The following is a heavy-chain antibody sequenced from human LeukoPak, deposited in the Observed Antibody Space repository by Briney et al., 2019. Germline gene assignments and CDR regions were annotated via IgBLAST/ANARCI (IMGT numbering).Heavy chain of an antibody. J-gene: IGHJ4*02. Sequence: ASVKVSCKASGFTFIISAVQWVRQARGQRLEWIGWLVVGSGSTNYAPEFQERVTITWDMSTSTAYMELSSLRSEDTAVYYCATTHGAPDFWGQGTLVTVSS. CDR3: ATTHGAPDF. D-gene: IGHD4-11*01. V-gene: IGHV1-58*01. CDR2: LVVGSGST. CDR1: GFTFIISA.